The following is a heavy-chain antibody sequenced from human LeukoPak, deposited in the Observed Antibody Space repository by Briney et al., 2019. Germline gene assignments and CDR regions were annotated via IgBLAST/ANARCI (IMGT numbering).Heavy chain of an antibody. Sequence: SETLSLTCIVSGGSISSSSYYWGWIRQPPGKGLEWIGSIYYSGSTYYNPSLKSRVTISVDTSKNQFSLKLSSVTAADTAVYYCARSYVLLWFGELSPPSNRYYFDYWGQGTLVTVSS. CDR3: ARSYVLLWFGELSPPSNRYYFDY. D-gene: IGHD3-10*01. J-gene: IGHJ4*02. CDR2: IYYSGST. CDR1: GGSISSSSYY. V-gene: IGHV4-39*07.